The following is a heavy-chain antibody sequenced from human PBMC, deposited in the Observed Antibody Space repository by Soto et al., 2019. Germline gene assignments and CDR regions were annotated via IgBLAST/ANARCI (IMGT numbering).Heavy chain of an antibody. J-gene: IGHJ6*02. CDR1: GATFSSDA. CDR3: AKEGGKKDDSSGDLRATYYYYGMDV. D-gene: IGHD3-22*01. V-gene: IGHV1-69*06. CDR2: IIPVFGTA. Sequence: SVKVSCKASGATFSSDAISWVRQAPGQGLEWMGAIIPVFGTAHYAKNFKGRATLTADKSTSTVYMELSSLRSEETAVYYCAKEGGKKDDSSGDLRATYYYYGMDVWGQGTTVTVSS.